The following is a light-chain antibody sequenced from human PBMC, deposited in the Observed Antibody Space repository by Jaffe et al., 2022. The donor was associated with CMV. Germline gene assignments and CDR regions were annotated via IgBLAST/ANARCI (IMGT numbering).Light chain of an antibody. Sequence: EIVMTQSPATLSVSPGERATLSCRASQSVSNNLAWYQQKPGQAPRLLIYGASTRATGIPARFSASGSGTEFTLTISSLQSEDFAIYYCQLYNSWPPAIFGGGTKVEIK. CDR2: GAS. V-gene: IGKV3-15*01. J-gene: IGKJ4*01. CDR1: QSVSNN. CDR3: QLYNSWPPAI.